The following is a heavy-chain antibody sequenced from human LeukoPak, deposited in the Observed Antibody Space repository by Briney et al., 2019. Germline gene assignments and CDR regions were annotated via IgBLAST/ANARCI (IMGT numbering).Heavy chain of an antibody. CDR2: ISGSGGST. Sequence: GGSLRLSCAASGFTFSSYAMSWVRQAPGKGLEWVSAISGSGGSTYYADSVKGRFTISRDNSKNTLYLQMNSLRAEDTAVYYCARRMVRGVITRADWFDLWGQGTLVTVSS. J-gene: IGHJ5*02. V-gene: IGHV3-23*01. CDR3: ARRMVRGVITRADWFDL. CDR1: GFTFSSYA. D-gene: IGHD3-10*01.